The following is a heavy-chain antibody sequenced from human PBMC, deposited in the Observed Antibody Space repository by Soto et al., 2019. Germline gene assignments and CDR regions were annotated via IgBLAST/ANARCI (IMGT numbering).Heavy chain of an antibody. CDR2: IYWDDDK. J-gene: IGHJ3*01. V-gene: IGHV2-5*02. D-gene: IGHD6-6*01. Sequence: ESGPTLVNPTPTLTLTCTFSGFSLSTSGVGVGWIRQPPGKALEWLALIYWDDDKHYSPSLRTTFSITKDTSKTQGVLTMNLIDPGHKATSFCAYRPFSSTWKGAYDVWGPGTMVTVSS. CDR1: GFSLSTSGVG. CDR3: AYRPFSSTWKGAYDV.